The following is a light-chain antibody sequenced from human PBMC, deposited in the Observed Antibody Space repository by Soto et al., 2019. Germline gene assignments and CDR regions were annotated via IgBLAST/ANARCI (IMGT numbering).Light chain of an antibody. CDR3: QQYKNYPFT. J-gene: IGKJ3*01. CDR2: RAS. V-gene: IGKV3-15*01. CDR1: QSVSDK. Sequence: EVLMTQSPDTLYVSPGERVTLSCRASQSVSDKLAWYQQKPGQGPRLLVYRASTRTLGIPARFSGSESGTEFTLTISSLQSEDFATYYCQQYKNYPFTFGPGTKV.